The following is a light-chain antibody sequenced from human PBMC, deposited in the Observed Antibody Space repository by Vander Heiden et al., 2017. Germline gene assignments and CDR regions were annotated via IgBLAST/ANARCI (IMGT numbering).Light chain of an antibody. J-gene: IGLJ2*01. CDR2: QDN. CDR3: QAWDSSTGV. V-gene: IGLV3-1*01. CDR1: KLGNKY. Sequence: SYDLTHPPSVSVSPGQTASITCSGDKLGNKYACWYQHKPGQSPVLVIYQDNKRPSGIPERFSGSNSGNTATLTISGTQAMDEADYYCQAWDSSTGVFGGGTKLTVL.